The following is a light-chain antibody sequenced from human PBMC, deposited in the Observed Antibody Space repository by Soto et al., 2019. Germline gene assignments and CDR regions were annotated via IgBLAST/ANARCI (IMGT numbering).Light chain of an antibody. V-gene: IGLV2-14*01. Sequence: QSALTQPASVSGSPGQSITISCTGTSGDVGTYTYVSWYQQHPGKAPKLMIYEVSNRPSGISDRFSGSKSGNTATLTISGLQAEDEADYYCSSCTTSGTVVFGGGTKVTVL. CDR3: SSCTTSGTVV. CDR2: EVS. CDR1: SGDVGTYTY. J-gene: IGLJ3*02.